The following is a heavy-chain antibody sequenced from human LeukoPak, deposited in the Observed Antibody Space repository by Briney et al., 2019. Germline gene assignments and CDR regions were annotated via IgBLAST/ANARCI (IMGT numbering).Heavy chain of an antibody. CDR2: INHSGST. J-gene: IGHJ4*02. CDR3: ARGRGLITSSFDY. Sequence: PSETLSLTCAVYGGSFSGYYWSWIRQPPGKVLEWIGEINHSGSTNYNPSLKSRVTISVDTSKNQFSLKLSSVTAADTAVYYCARGRGLITSSFDYWGQGTLVTVSS. CDR1: GGSFSGYY. D-gene: IGHD1-14*01. V-gene: IGHV4-34*01.